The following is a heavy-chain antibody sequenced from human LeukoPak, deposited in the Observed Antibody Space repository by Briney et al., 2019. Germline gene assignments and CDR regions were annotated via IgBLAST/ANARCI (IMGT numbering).Heavy chain of an antibody. J-gene: IGHJ4*02. Sequence: PSETLSLTCTVSGGSISSYYWSWIRQPPGKGLEWIGYIYYSGSTNYNPSLKSRVTISVDTSKNQFSLKLSSVTAADTAVYYCARRPIAGRFDYWGQGTLVTVSS. CDR1: GGSISSYY. V-gene: IGHV4-59*01. D-gene: IGHD1-14*01. CDR2: IYYSGST. CDR3: ARRPIAGRFDY.